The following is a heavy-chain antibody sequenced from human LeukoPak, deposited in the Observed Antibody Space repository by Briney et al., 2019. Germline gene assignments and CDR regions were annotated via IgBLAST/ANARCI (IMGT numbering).Heavy chain of an antibody. CDR3: AKVEDGYNYIDY. CDR1: GFTFSSYG. V-gene: IGHV3-33*06. Sequence: PGRSLRLSCAASGFTFSSYGMHWVRQAPGRGLEWVAVIWYDGSNKYYADSVKGRFTISRDNSKNTLYLQMNSLRAEDTAVYYCAKVEDGYNYIDYWGQGTLVTVSS. D-gene: IGHD5-24*01. CDR2: IWYDGSNK. J-gene: IGHJ4*02.